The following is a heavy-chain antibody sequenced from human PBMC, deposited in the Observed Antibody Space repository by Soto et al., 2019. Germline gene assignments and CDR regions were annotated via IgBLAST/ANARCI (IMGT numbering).Heavy chain of an antibody. V-gene: IGHV3-30*03. CDR1: GFTFSTYG. CDR3: AGNYYGSGSAY. D-gene: IGHD3-10*01. CDR2: TSYDGSEE. Sequence: QVQLVESGGGVVQPGRSLRLSCVGSGFTFSTYGIYWVRQAPGKGLEWVAGTSYDGSEEYYADSVKGRFTISRDNSKSTLSLQMNNLRVEDTAMYYCAGNYYGSGSAYWGQGTLVTVSS. J-gene: IGHJ4*02.